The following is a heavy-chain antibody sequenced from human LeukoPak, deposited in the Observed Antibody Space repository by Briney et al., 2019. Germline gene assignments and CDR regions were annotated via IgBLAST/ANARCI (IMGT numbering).Heavy chain of an antibody. V-gene: IGHV4-38-2*01. CDR2: MYHSGST. J-gene: IGHJ4*02. CDR3: ARRIGTSYFDY. D-gene: IGHD1-1*01. CDR1: GYSISSGYY. Sequence: PSETLSLTCAVSGYSISSGYYWGWTRQPPGKGLEWIGSMYHSGSTYYNPSLKSRVTISVDTSKNQFSLKLSSVTAADTAVYYCARRIGTSYFDYWGQGTLVTVSS.